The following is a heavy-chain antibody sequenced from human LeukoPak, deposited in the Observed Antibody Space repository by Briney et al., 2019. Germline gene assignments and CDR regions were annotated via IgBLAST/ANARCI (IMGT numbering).Heavy chain of an antibody. CDR3: ATSNHIASVPVNLRDLYYGLDV. V-gene: IGHV3-15*01. J-gene: IGHJ6*02. D-gene: IGHD2-21*01. Sequence: PGGSLRLSCAASGFTVTNAWMSWVRQAPGKGPEWVGRIKSQSEGGTSDYAAPVRGRFTMSRDVSKSTLYLQMESLKTGDTAVYYCATSNHIASVPVNLRDLYYGLDVWGQGTTVTVSS. CDR1: GFTVTNAW. CDR2: IKSQSEGGTS.